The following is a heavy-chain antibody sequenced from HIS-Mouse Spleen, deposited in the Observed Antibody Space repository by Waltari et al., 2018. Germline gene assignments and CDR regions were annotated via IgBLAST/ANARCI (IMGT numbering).Heavy chain of an antibody. D-gene: IGHD6-19*01. CDR3: ARIAEGYSSGWYAFDY. J-gene: IGHJ4*02. Sequence: QVTLRESGPALVKPTQTLTLTCTFSGLSLSTSGMCVSGIRQPPGKALEWLARIDWDDDKYYSTSLKTRLTISKDTSKNQVVLTMTNMDPVDTATYYCARIAEGYSSGWYAFDYWGQGTLVTVSS. CDR2: IDWDDDK. V-gene: IGHV2-70*15. CDR1: GLSLSTSGMC.